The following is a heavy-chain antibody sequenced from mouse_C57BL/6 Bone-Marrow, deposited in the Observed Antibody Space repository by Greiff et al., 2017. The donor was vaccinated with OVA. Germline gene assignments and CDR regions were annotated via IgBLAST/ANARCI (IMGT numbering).Heavy chain of an antibody. D-gene: IGHD2-2*01. CDR1: GYTFTSYW. V-gene: IGHV1-64*01. J-gene: IGHJ3*01. CDR2: IHPNSGST. Sequence: QVQLQQSGAELVKPGASVKLSCKASGYTFTSYWMHWVKQRPGQGLEWIGMIHPNSGSTNYNEKFKSKATLTVDKSSSTAYMQLSSLTSEDSAVYDCARGEWLEEFAYWGQGTLVTVSA. CDR3: ARGEWLEEFAY.